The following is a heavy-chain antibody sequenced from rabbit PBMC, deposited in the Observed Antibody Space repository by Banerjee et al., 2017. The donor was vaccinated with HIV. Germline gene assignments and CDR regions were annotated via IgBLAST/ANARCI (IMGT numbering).Heavy chain of an antibody. V-gene: IGHV1S45*01. D-gene: IGHD4-1*01. Sequence: QEQLEESGGDLVKPEGSLTLTCTASGFSFSSSYWICWIRQAPGKGLEWIACIDAGSNGNTYYASWAKGRFTVSRTSSTTVTLQMTSLTAADTATYFCARDLAGVIGWNFSLWGQGTLVTVS. CDR2: IDAGSNGNT. J-gene: IGHJ4*01. CDR1: GFSFSSSYW. CDR3: ARDLAGVIGWNFSL.